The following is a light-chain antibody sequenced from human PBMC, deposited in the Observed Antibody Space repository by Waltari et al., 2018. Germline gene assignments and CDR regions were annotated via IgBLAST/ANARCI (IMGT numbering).Light chain of an antibody. CDR1: QSVSRS. V-gene: IGKV3-20*01. J-gene: IGKJ1*01. Sequence: IVLTQSPGTLSLSPGERATLSCRASQSVSRSLAWYQQKHGQEPKLLIYGASTRATGIPDRFTGSGSGTDFSLTISSLEPEDFAIYFCQHYVRLPATFGQGTKVEIK. CDR3: QHYVRLPAT. CDR2: GAS.